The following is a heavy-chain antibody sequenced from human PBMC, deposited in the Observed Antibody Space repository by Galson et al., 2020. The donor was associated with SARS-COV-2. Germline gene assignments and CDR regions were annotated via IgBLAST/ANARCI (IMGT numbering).Heavy chain of an antibody. Sequence: THGESLKISCKGSGYSFTSYWIGWVRQMPGKGLEWMGIIYPGASDTRYSPSFQGQVIISADKSSSTASLQWSSLKPSDTAIYYCARHVLGYSGSENFTYYYGLDVWGQGTTVTVSS. CDR3: ARHVLGYSGSENFTYYYGLDV. V-gene: IGHV5-51*01. CDR1: GYSFTSYW. CDR2: IYPGASDT. D-gene: IGHD3-10*01. J-gene: IGHJ6*02.